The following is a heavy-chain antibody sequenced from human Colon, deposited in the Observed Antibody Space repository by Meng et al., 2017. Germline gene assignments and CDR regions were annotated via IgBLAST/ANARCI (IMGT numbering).Heavy chain of an antibody. CDR1: GFSFSTYG. V-gene: IGHV3-33*01. J-gene: IGHJ4*02. Sequence: EQLVEFGGGVVQAGRSLLVSCAASGFSFSTYGMHWVRQAPGKGLEWLAVIWYDGSNKYYADSVKGRFTVSRDNPKNTVYLQMNSLRAEDTAVYYCARDDGVNSAVYWGQGTLVTVSS. D-gene: IGHD4-23*01. CDR2: IWYDGSNK. CDR3: ARDDGVNSAVY.